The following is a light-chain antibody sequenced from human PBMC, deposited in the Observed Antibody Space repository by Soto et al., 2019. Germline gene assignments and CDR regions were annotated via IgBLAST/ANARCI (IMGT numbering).Light chain of an antibody. CDR1: QSVTNF. V-gene: IGKV1-5*01. J-gene: IGKJ2*03. CDR3: QQHNDWSSR. CDR2: DAS. Sequence: DIQMTQSPSTLTASVGDRVTITCRASQSVTNFLAWYQQKPGKAPKLLIYDASTLEDGVPSRFSGSGSGTQFTLTISSVQPADYATYYCQQHNDWSSRFGQGTKLEIK.